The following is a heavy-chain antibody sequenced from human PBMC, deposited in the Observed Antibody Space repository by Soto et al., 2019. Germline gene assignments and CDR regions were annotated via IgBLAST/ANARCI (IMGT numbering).Heavy chain of an antibody. CDR3: AMLGGWSGGSSGMDV. CDR2: IRRKANSYTT. D-gene: IGHD6-19*01. Sequence: EVQLVESGGGLVQPGGSLRLSCAASGLIFSDYHMDWVRQAPGKGLEWVGRIRRKANSYTTEYAASVKGRFTISRDDSKNSPDLQINRLKSEEPGGYYCAMLGGWSGGSSGMDVWGQGTTVNVSS. J-gene: IGHJ6*02. CDR1: GLIFSDYH. V-gene: IGHV3-72*01.